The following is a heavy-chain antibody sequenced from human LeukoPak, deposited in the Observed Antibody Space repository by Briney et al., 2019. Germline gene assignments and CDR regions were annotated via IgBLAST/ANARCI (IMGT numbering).Heavy chain of an antibody. CDR2: IYHSGST. CDR3: AGDVMSTALDAFDV. J-gene: IGHJ3*01. D-gene: IGHD1-1*01. Sequence: SETLSLTCAVSGGSISSGGYSWSWIRQPPGKGLEWIGYIYHSGSTYYNPSLKSRVTISVDTSKNQFSLQLSSVTAADTAVYYCAGDVMSTALDAFDVWGQGTMVTVSS. CDR1: GGSISSGGYS. V-gene: IGHV4-30-2*02.